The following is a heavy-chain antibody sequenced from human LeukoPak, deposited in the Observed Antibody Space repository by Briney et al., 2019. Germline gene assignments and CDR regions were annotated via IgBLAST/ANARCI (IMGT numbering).Heavy chain of an antibody. CDR3: ARLWSGLRPPDY. CDR1: GGCISSTTYY. V-gene: IGHV4-39*01. Sequence: SETLSLTCTVSGGCISSTTYYWGWIRQPPGKGLEWIGSVYYRGNTYYNPSLKSRVTISVVTSKSQFSLRLNSVTAADTSVYYCARLWSGLRPPDYWGQGTLVTVSS. D-gene: IGHD3-3*01. CDR2: VYYRGNT. J-gene: IGHJ4*02.